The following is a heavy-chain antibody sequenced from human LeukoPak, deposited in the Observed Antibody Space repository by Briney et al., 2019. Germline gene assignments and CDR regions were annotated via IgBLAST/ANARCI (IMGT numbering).Heavy chain of an antibody. D-gene: IGHD3-10*01. J-gene: IGHJ4*02. CDR3: ARGRGVRGLDY. CDR1: GGSFSSYY. Sequence: SETLSLTCAVYGGSFSSYYWGWIRQPPGKGLEWIGYIYYSGSTYYNPSLKSRVSISVDTSKNQFSLKLSSVTAADTAVYYCARGRGVRGLDYWGQGTLVTVS. CDR2: IYYSGST. V-gene: IGHV4-59*06.